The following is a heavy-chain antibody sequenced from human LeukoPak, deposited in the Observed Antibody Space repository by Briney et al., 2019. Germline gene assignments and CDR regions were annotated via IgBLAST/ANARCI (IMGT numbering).Heavy chain of an antibody. J-gene: IGHJ6*03. CDR2: ISSSSRYI. Sequence: GGSLRLSCAASGFTYNYYSMNWVRQAPGKGLEWVSSISSSSRYIYYADSVKGRSTISRDNAKNSLFLQMNSLRAEDTAIYYCARDREEDYYMDVWGKGATVTVSS. CDR3: ARDREEDYYMDV. CDR1: GFTYNYYS. V-gene: IGHV3-21*01.